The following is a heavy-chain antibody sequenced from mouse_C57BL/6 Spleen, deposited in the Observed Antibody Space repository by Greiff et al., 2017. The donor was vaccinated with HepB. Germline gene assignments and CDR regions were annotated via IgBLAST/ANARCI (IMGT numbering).Heavy chain of an antibody. CDR2: INPNYGTT. Sequence: VQLKESGPELVKPGASVKISCKASGYSFTDYNMNWVKQSNGKSLEWIGVINPNYGTTSYNQKFKGKATLTVDQSSSTAYMQLNSLTSEDSAVYYCARCYDYDRGYYAMDYWGQGTSVTVSS. V-gene: IGHV1-39*01. D-gene: IGHD2-4*01. CDR3: ARCYDYDRGYYAMDY. J-gene: IGHJ4*01. CDR1: GYSFTDYN.